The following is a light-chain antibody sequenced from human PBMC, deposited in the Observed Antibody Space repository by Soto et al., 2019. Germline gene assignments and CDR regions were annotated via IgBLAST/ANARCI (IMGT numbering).Light chain of an antibody. CDR2: LEGSGSY. Sequence: QSVLTQSSSASASLGSSVKLTCTLSSGHSTYIIAWHQQQQGTAHRSLMKLEGSGSYNKGSVIPDRFSGSSYGADRYLTISHLQFEDEADYYCETWDTNVVVFGGGTQLTVL. J-gene: IGLJ2*01. CDR1: SGHSTYI. CDR3: ETWDTNVVV. V-gene: IGLV4-60*02.